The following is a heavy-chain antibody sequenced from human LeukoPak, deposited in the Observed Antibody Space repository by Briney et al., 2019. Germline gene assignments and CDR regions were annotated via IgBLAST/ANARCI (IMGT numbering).Heavy chain of an antibody. CDR2: TYYRSQQWHS. CDR1: GDSVSSNGAS. D-gene: IGHD3-3*01. CDR3: GRETDFGVVTN. J-gene: IGHJ4*02. V-gene: IGHV6-1*01. Sequence: SQTLSLTCAISGDSVSSNGASWNRIRQSPSRGLEWLGRTYYRSQQWHSDYAPSVKGRITLNPDTSKNQFSLQLNSMTPEDTAVYYCGRETDFGVVTNWGQGTLVTVSS.